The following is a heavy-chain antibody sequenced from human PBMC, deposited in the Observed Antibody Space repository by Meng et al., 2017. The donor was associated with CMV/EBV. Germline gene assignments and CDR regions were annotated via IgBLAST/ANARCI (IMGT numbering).Heavy chain of an antibody. CDR2: INSDGSST. CDR3: ARDALYCGGDCYSDY. Sequence: GESLKISCAASGSTFSSYWMHWVRQAPGKGLVWVSRINSDGSSTSYADSVKGRFTISRDNAKNTLYLQMNSLRAEDTAVYYCARDALYCGGDCYSDYWGQGTLVTVSS. D-gene: IGHD2-21*01. V-gene: IGHV3-74*01. CDR1: GSTFSSYW. J-gene: IGHJ4*02.